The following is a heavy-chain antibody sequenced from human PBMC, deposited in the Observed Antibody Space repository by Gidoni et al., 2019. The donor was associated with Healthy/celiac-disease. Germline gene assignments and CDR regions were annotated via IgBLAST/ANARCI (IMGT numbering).Heavy chain of an antibody. J-gene: IGHJ6*02. Sequence: QVQLVESGGGVVQPGRSLRLSCAASGFTFSSYGMPWVRQAPVKWLEWVAVISYDGSNKYYADSVKCRFTISRDNSKNTLYLQMNSLRAEDTAVYYCAKDRGSLGRSSARTYYYYGMDVWGQGTTVTVSS. CDR1: GFTFSSYG. D-gene: IGHD6-25*01. V-gene: IGHV3-30*18. CDR3: AKDRGSLGRSSARTYYYYGMDV. CDR2: ISYDGSNK.